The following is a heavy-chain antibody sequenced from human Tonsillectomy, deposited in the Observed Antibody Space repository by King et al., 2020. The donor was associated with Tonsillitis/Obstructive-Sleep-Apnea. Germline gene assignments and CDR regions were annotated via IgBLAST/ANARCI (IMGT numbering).Heavy chain of an antibody. D-gene: IGHD6-6*01. J-gene: IGHJ4*02. CDR3: AKGEGGSSYY. V-gene: IGHV3-30*18. CDR1: GFTFSSYG. Sequence: VQLVESGGGVVQPGRSLRLSCAASGFTFSSYGMHWVRQAPGKGLEWVAVISYDGSNKYYADSVKGRFTISRDNSKNTLYLQMNSLRAEDTAVYYCAKGEGGSSYYWGQGTLVTVSS. CDR2: ISYDGSNK.